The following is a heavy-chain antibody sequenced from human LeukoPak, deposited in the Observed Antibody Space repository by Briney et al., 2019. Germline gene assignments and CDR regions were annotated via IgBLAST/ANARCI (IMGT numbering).Heavy chain of an antibody. J-gene: IGHJ4*02. D-gene: IGHD1-26*01. CDR2: VIPILGTT. V-gene: IGHV1-69*05. CDR3: ARHDGSATMGFDS. CDR1: GTPFSRSA. Sequence: SVKVSCKASGTPFSRSAISWVRQAPGQGLEWMGGVIPILGTTNYAQKFQDRVSITTDESTSTAYMEVTSLRSVDTAVYYCARHDGSATMGFDSWGQGTLVTVSS.